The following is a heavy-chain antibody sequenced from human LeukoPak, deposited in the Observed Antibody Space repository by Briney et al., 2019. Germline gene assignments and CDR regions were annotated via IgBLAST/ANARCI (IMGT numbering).Heavy chain of an antibody. D-gene: IGHD1-26*01. V-gene: IGHV3-23*01. CDR2: ISGSGGST. Sequence: GGSLRPSCAASGFTFSSFAMSWVRQAPGKGLEWVSAISGSGGSTYYADSVKGRFTISRDNSKSTLYLQMNSLRAEDTAVYYCAKDDVGKGVYYFDYWGQGTLVTVSS. CDR1: GFTFSSFA. J-gene: IGHJ4*02. CDR3: AKDDVGKGVYYFDY.